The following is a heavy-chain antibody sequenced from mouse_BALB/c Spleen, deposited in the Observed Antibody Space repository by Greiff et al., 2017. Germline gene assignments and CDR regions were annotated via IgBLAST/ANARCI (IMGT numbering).Heavy chain of an antibody. J-gene: IGHJ2*01. D-gene: IGHD2-1*01. CDR2: ISSGGST. CDR1: GFTFSSYA. V-gene: IGHV5-6-5*01. Sequence: DVKLVESGGGLVKPGGSLKLSCAASGFTFSSYAMSWVRQTPEKRLEWVASISSGGSTYYPDSVKGRFTISRDNARNILYLQMSSLRSEDTAMYYCARVYFYFDYWGQGTTLTVSS. CDR3: ARVYFYFDY.